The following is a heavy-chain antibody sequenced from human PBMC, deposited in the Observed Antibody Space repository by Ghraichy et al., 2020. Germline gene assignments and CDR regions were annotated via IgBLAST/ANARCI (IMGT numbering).Heavy chain of an antibody. D-gene: IGHD2-2*02. CDR2: ISGSGGST. J-gene: IGHJ4*02. CDR1: GFTFSSYA. CDR3: AKSGLPAAIGDDY. Sequence: LSLTCAASGFTFSSYAMSWVRQAPGKGLEWVSAISGSGGSTYYADSVKGRFTISRDNSKNTLYLQMNSLRAEYTAIYYCAKSGLPAAIGDDYWGQGTLVTVSS. V-gene: IGHV3-23*01.